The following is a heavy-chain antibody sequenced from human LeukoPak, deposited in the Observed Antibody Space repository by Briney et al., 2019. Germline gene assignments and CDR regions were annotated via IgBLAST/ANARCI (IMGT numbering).Heavy chain of an antibody. D-gene: IGHD3-22*01. CDR3: ARGRKSGRNYYDTSGYYDQPYFDY. CDR1: GGSISSYY. CDR2: IYYSGST. V-gene: IGHV4-59*01. J-gene: IGHJ4*02. Sequence: SETLSLTCTVSGGSISSYYWSWIRQPPGKGLEWIGYIYYSGSTIYNPSLRNRVTISADTSKNQFSLNLSSVTAADTAVYFCARGRKSGRNYYDTSGYYDQPYFDYWGQGTLVAVSS.